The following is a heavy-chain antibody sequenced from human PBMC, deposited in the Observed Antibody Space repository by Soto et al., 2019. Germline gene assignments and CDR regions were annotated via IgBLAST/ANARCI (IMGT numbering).Heavy chain of an antibody. J-gene: IGHJ6*02. V-gene: IGHV3-21*01. CDR1: GFTFSSYS. CDR2: ISSSSSYI. CDR3: ARDNLPYLRLGELSSTGYYYGMDV. D-gene: IGHD3-16*02. Sequence: SLRLSCAASGFTFSSYSMNWVRQAPGKGLEWVSSISSSSSYIYYADSGKGRFTISRDNAKKSLYLQMNSLRAEDTAVYYCARDNLPYLRLGELSSTGYYYGMDVWGQGTTVTVSS.